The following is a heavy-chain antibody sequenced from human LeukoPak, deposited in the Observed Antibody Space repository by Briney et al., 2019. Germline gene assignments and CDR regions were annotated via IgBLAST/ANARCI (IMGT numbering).Heavy chain of an antibody. CDR1: GYTFTSYD. Sequence: ASVKVSCKASGYTFTSYDINWVRQATGQGLEWMGWMNPNSGNTGYAQKFQGRVTMTRNTSISTAYMELSSLRSEDTAVYYCARLGWELMYVDVWGKGTTVTVSS. CDR3: ARLGWELMYVDV. J-gene: IGHJ6*03. D-gene: IGHD1-26*01. CDR2: MNPNSGNT. V-gene: IGHV1-8*01.